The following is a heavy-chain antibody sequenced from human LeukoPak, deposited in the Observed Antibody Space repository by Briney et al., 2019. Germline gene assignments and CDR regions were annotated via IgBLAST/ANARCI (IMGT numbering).Heavy chain of an antibody. V-gene: IGHV3-23*01. D-gene: IGHD3-10*01. J-gene: IGHJ4*02. CDR2: ISGSGGNT. Sequence: GGSLRLSCAASGFTFSSYAMTWVRQAPGKGPGWVSAISGSGGNTYYADSVKGRFTISRDNSKNTVYLQMNSLRAEDTAVYYCAKEDRPNYYGSAMGWGQGTLVTVSS. CDR3: AKEDRPNYYGSAMG. CDR1: GFTFSSYA.